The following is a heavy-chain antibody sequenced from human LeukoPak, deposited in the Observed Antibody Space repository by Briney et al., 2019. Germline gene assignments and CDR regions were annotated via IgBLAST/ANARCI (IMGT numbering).Heavy chain of an antibody. CDR1: GGSISGYY. D-gene: IGHD6-13*01. J-gene: IGHJ4*02. CDR2: IYYSGST. Sequence: SQTLSLTCTVSGGSISGYYWSWVRQTPGKGMEWSGDIYYSGSTNYNPSLKIRVTISVDTSKNQFSRKLSSVTAADTAVYYCARDTDIAPLSSLKYWGQGTLVTVSS. V-gene: IGHV4-59*12. CDR3: ARDTDIAPLSSLKY.